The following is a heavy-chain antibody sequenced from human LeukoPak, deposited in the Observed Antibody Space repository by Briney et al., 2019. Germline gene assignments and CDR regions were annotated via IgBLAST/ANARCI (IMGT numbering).Heavy chain of an antibody. CDR2: IKQDGSEK. D-gene: IGHD1-26*01. CDR1: GFTFSSYW. J-gene: IGHJ2*01. V-gene: IGHV3-7*03. CDR3: ARDGGYGSYVSPSNWYFDL. Sequence: GGSLRLSCAASGFTFSSYWVSWVRQAPGKGLEWVANIKQDGSEKYYVDSVKGRFTISRDNSKNTLYLQMNNLRAEDTAVYYCARDGGYGSYVSPSNWYFDLWGRGTLVTVSS.